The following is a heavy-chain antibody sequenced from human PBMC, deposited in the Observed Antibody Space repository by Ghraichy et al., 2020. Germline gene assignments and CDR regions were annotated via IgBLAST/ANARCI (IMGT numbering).Heavy chain of an antibody. CDR3: AADLDGSQGRFDY. J-gene: IGHJ4*02. Sequence: SVKVSCKASGFTFTSSAVQWVRQARGQRLEWIGWIVVGSGNTNYAQKFQERVTITRDMSTSTAYMELSSLRSEDTAVYYCAADLDGSQGRFDYWGQGTLVTVSS. D-gene: IGHD1-26*01. V-gene: IGHV1-58*01. CDR2: IVVGSGNT. CDR1: GFTFTSSA.